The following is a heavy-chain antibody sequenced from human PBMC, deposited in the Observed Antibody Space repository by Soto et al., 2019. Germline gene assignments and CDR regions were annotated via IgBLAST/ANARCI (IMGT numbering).Heavy chain of an antibody. J-gene: IGHJ5*02. CDR2: INPSGGST. CDR3: ARGIKYGAYSRWFDP. V-gene: IGHV1-46*01. CDR1: GYTFTSYY. Sequence: SVKVSCKASGYTFTSYYMHWVRQAPGQGLEWMGIINPSGGSTSYAQKFQGRVTMTWDTSITTAYMELSSLRSEDTAVYFCARGIKYGAYSRWFDPWGQGTLVTVSS. D-gene: IGHD4-17*01.